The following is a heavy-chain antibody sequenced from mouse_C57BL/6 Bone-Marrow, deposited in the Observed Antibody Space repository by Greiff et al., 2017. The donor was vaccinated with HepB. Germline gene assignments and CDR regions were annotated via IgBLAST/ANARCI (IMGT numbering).Heavy chain of an antibody. CDR3: ARSFDYGPWFAY. J-gene: IGHJ3*01. CDR1: GYSFTDYN. D-gene: IGHD2-4*01. V-gene: IGHV1-39*01. CDR2: INPNYGTT. Sequence: EVKLMESGPELVKPGASVKISCKASGYSFTDYNMNWVKQSNGKSLEWIGVINPNYGTTSYNQKFKGKATLTVDQSSSTAYMQLNSLTSEDSAVYYCARSFDYGPWFAYWGQGTLVTVSA.